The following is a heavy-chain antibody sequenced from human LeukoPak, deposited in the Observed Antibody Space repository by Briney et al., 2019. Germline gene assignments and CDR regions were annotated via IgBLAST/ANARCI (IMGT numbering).Heavy chain of an antibody. J-gene: IGHJ4*02. D-gene: IGHD3-3*01. CDR2: INRDGSEK. V-gene: IGHV3-7*03. CDR1: GFTLSSRW. Sequence: GGSLRLSCVVSGFTLSSRWMMWVRQAPGEGLEWMTNINRDGSEKNYVDSVKGRFTITRDNAENSLYLHMNSLKVEDSAIYYCATYDSWSGYNIAYWGQGTLVTVSS. CDR3: ATYDSWSGYNIAY.